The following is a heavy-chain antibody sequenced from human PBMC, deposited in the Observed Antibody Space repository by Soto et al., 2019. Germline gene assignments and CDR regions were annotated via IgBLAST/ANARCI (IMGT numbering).Heavy chain of an antibody. CDR1: GYAFTSYG. CDR2: ISTNKGNT. CDR3: ATRSPAFDY. Sequence: ASVKVSCKTSGYAFTSYGIIWVRQAPGQGLEWMGWISTNKGNTNYAQKFQGRVTMTTDTSTSTGYMELRSLRSDDTAVYYCATRSPAFDYWGQGTLVTVSS. J-gene: IGHJ4*02. V-gene: IGHV1-18*01.